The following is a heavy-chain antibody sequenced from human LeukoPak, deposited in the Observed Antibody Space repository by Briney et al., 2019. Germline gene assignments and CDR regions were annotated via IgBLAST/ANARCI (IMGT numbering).Heavy chain of an antibody. CDR3: ARNSFTVTTQYYYYGMDV. Sequence: GGSLRLSCAASGFTFSSYSMNWVRQAPGKGLEWVSSISSSSSYIYYADSVKGRFTISRDNAKNSLYLRMNSLRAEDTAVYYCARNSFTVTTQYYYYGMDVWGQGTTVTVSS. CDR2: ISSSSSYI. V-gene: IGHV3-21*01. CDR1: GFTFSSYS. J-gene: IGHJ6*02. D-gene: IGHD4-17*01.